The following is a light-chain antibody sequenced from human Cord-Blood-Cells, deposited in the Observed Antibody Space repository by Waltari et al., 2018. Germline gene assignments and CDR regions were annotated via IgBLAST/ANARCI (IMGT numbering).Light chain of an antibody. CDR1: QSVSSSY. V-gene: IGKV3-20*01. Sequence: EIVLTQSPGTLSFSPGERATLSCRASQSVSSSYLAWYQQKPGQGPRLLIYGASSRATGIPDRFSSSGSGTDFTLTISRLEPEDFAVYYCQQYGSSPVTFSGGTKVEIK. CDR2: GAS. CDR3: QQYGSSPVT. J-gene: IGKJ4*01.